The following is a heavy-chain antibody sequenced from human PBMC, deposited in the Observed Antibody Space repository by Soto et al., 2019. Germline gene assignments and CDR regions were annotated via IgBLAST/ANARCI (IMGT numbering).Heavy chain of an antibody. Sequence: ETLSLTCAVSGYSSSGGYYWGWIRQPPGKGLEWIGSIFQSGTTYYNPSLKSRVTISVDTSKNQFSLDLSSVTAADTALYYCARISGGKGYFDYWGQGILVTVSS. CDR3: ARISGGKGYFDY. J-gene: IGHJ4*02. CDR2: IFQSGTT. D-gene: IGHD1-1*01. V-gene: IGHV4-38-2*01. CDR1: GYSSSGGYY.